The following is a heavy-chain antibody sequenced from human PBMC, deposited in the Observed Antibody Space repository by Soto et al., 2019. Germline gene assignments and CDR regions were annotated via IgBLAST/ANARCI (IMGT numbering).Heavy chain of an antibody. CDR2: ISWNSGGI. CDR3: AKDRAVAGTVDY. V-gene: IGHV3-9*01. CDR1: GFTFDAYV. D-gene: IGHD6-19*01. Sequence: EVQLVESGGGLVQPGRSLRLSCAASGFTFDAYVMHWVRQAAGKSLEWVSGISWNSGGIGYADSVKGRFTISRDNAKNSLYLQMNSLRAEDTALYYCAKDRAVAGTVDYWGQGTLVTVSS. J-gene: IGHJ4*02.